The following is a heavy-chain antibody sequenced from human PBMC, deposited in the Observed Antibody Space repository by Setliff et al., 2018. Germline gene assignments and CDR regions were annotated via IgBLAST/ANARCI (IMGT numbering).Heavy chain of an antibody. Sequence: SETLSLTCAVYGGSFSGYYWSWIRQPPGKGLEWIGEINHSGSTNYNPSLKSRVTISVDTSKNQFSLTLSSVTAADTAVYYCAREWGSNGWAFDIWVQGTMVTVSS. D-gene: IGHD3-16*01. V-gene: IGHV4-34*01. CDR3: AREWGSNGWAFDI. CDR2: INHSGST. CDR1: GGSFSGYY. J-gene: IGHJ3*02.